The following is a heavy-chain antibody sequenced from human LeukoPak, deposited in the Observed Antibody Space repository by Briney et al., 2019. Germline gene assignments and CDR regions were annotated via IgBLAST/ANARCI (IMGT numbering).Heavy chain of an antibody. V-gene: IGHV3-11*04. CDR1: GFTFSDYY. Sequence: GGSLRLSCAASGFTFSDYYLSWIRQAPGKGREWVSYISSSGSTIYYADSVKGRFTISRDDAKNSLYLQVNSLRADDTAVYYCARDRMGPFDYWGQGTPVTVSS. D-gene: IGHD2-8*01. CDR3: ARDRMGPFDY. J-gene: IGHJ4*02. CDR2: ISSSGSTI.